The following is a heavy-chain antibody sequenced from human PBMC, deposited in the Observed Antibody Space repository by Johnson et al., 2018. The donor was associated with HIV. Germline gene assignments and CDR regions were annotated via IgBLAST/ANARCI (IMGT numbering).Heavy chain of an antibody. CDR1: GFTFSSYG. Sequence: VQLVESGGGVVQPGGSLRLSCAASGFTFSSYGMHWVRQAPGKGLEWVAVISYDGSDKDYADSVKGRFTISRDSSKNTLYLQMSSLRAEDTAMYYCARDGESQQLPLGDALDVWGQGTMVTVSS. D-gene: IGHD6-13*01. J-gene: IGHJ3*01. CDR2: ISYDGSDK. V-gene: IGHV3-30*19. CDR3: ARDGESQQLPLGDALDV.